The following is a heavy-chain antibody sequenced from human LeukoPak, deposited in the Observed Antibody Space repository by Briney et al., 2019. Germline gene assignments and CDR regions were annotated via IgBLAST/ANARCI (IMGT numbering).Heavy chain of an antibody. D-gene: IGHD4-17*01. Sequence: ASVKVSCKASGYTFTSYDINWVRQATGQGLEWMGWMNPNSGNRGYAQKFQGRVTITRNTSISTAYMELSSLRSEDTAVYYCARGPGDYGDYGYSYYYMDVWGKGTTVTVSS. V-gene: IGHV1-8*03. CDR3: ARGPGDYGDYGYSYYYMDV. CDR2: MNPNSGNR. J-gene: IGHJ6*03. CDR1: GYTFTSYD.